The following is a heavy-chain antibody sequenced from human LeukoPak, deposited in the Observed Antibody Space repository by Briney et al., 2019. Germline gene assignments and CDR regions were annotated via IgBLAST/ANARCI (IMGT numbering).Heavy chain of an antibody. V-gene: IGHV3-23*01. CDR1: GFTFSSYA. J-gene: IGHJ4*02. Sequence: GGSLRLSCAASGFTFSSYAVNWVRQAPGKGLEWISSISGTGVSTYSADSVKGRFTISRDKSKNTLHLQMDSLRPEDTAMYYCALTYYFDRRGYSYFDYWGQGALVTVSS. CDR2: ISGTGVST. CDR3: ALTYYFDRRGYSYFDY. D-gene: IGHD3-22*01.